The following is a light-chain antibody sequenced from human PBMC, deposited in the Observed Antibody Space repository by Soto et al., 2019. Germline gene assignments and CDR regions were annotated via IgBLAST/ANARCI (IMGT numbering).Light chain of an antibody. J-gene: IGKJ1*01. CDR1: QSLLHSNGYNY. CDR2: LGS. Sequence: ILMTQSPLSLPVTPGEPASISCRSSQSLLHSNGYNYLDWYLQKPGQSPQLLIYLGSNRASGVPDRFSGSGSGTDFTLKISRVEAEDVGVYYCMQALQTQWTFGQGTKVDIK. CDR3: MQALQTQWT. V-gene: IGKV2-28*01.